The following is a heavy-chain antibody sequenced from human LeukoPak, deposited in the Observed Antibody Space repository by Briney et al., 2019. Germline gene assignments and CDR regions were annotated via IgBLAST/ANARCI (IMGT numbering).Heavy chain of an antibody. CDR1: GYTFTSYD. J-gene: IGHJ6*03. CDR2: MNPNSGNT. CDR3: ARAGVGATDYYYYYMDV. V-gene: IGHV1-8*01. Sequence: ASVKVSCKASGYTFTSYDINWVRQATGQGLEWMGWMNPNSGNTGYAQKFQGRVTMTRNTSISTAYMELSSLRSEDTAVYYCARAGVGATDYYYYYMDVWGKGTTVTVSS. D-gene: IGHD1-26*01.